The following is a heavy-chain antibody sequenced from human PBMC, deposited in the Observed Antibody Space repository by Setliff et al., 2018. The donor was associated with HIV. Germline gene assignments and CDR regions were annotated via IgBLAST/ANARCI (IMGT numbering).Heavy chain of an antibody. V-gene: IGHV4-59*01. CDR3: ARTRAPYFFDF. Sequence: PSETLSLTCTVSGGSISGYYWSWIRQPPGKGLEWIGYIYYIGNTNYNPSLKGRVTLSVDTSKNQLSLKLSSVTAADTAVYFCARTRAPYFFDFWGQGAQVTVSS. CDR1: GGSISGYY. D-gene: IGHD1-26*01. J-gene: IGHJ4*02. CDR2: IYYIGNT.